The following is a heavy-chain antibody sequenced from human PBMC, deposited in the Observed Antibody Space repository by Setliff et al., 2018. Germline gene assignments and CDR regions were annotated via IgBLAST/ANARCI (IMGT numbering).Heavy chain of an antibody. J-gene: IGHJ6*03. CDR3: AKDGDYNFWSGYFRAYYYYYYMDV. D-gene: IGHD3-3*01. Sequence: GGSLRLSCAASGFTFSSYRMTWVRQAPGKGLERVSTISGSSHIKSYVDSVKGRFTISRDNSKNTLYLQMNSLRAEDTAVYYCAKDGDYNFWSGYFRAYYYYYYMDVWGKGTTVTVSS. CDR2: ISGSSHIK. V-gene: IGHV3-48*01. CDR1: GFTFSSYR.